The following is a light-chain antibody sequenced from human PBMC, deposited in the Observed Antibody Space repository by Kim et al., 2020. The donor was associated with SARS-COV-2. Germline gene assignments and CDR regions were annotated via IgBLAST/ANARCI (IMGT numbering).Light chain of an antibody. CDR1: QSVSSCY. CDR2: GAS. J-gene: IGKJ4*01. V-gene: IGKV3-20*01. Sequence: EIVLTQSPGTLSLSPGERATLSCRASQSVSSCYLAWYQQKPGQAPRLLIYGASSRATGIPDRFSGSGSGTDFTLTISRLEPEDFAVYYCQQYGSSTLTFGGGTKVDIK. CDR3: QQYGSSTLT.